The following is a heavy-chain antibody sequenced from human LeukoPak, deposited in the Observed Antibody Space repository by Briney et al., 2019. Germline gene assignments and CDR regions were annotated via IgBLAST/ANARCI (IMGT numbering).Heavy chain of an antibody. CDR2: IIPIFGTA. CDR1: GGTFSSYA. CDR3: ARLRSYGYWAAFDY. D-gene: IGHD5-18*01. J-gene: IGHJ4*02. Sequence: ASVKVSCKASGGTFSSYAISWVRQAPGQGLEWMGGIIPIFGTANYAQKFQGRATITADESTSTAYMELSSLRSEDAAVYYCARLRSYGYWAAFDYWGQGTLVTVSS. V-gene: IGHV1-69*01.